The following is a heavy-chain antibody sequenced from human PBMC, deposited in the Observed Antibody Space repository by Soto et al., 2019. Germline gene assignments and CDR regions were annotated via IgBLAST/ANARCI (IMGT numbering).Heavy chain of an antibody. Sequence: GGSLRLACAASRFTFSSYEMNGVRQAPGNGLEWVSYISSSGSTIYYADSVKGRFTISRDNAKNSLYLQMNSLRAEDTAVYYCARGAYSSSSTYYYGMDVWGQGTTVTVSS. D-gene: IGHD6-6*01. CDR2: ISSSGSTI. CDR1: RFTFSSYE. J-gene: IGHJ6*02. CDR3: ARGAYSSSSTYYYGMDV. V-gene: IGHV3-48*03.